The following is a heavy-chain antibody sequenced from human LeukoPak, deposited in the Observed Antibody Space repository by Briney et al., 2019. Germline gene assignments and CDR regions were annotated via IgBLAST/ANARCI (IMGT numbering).Heavy chain of an antibody. D-gene: IGHD2-2*01. J-gene: IGHJ6*02. Sequence: ASVTVSFTASGYTFTGYYMHWVRQAPGQGLERMGWINPNSGGTNYAQKFQGRVTMTRDTSISTAYMELSRLRSDDTAVYYCARDIVVVPAAIGYYYYYGMDVWGQGTTVTVSS. CDR2: INPNSGGT. V-gene: IGHV1-2*02. CDR3: ARDIVVVPAAIGYYYYYGMDV. CDR1: GYTFTGYY.